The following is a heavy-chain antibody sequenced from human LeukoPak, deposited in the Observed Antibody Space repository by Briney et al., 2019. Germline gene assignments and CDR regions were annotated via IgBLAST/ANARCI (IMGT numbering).Heavy chain of an antibody. CDR3: ATNYYDSSGYYTIFDY. CDR1: GYTFTSYA. D-gene: IGHD3-22*01. CDR2: INAGSGNT. Sequence: ASVKVSRKASGYTFTSYAMHWVRQAPGQRLEWMGWINAGSGNTKYSQNFQGRVTITRDTSASTAYMELSSLRSEDTAVYYCATNYYDSSGYYTIFDYWGLGTLVTVSS. J-gene: IGHJ4*02. V-gene: IGHV1-3*01.